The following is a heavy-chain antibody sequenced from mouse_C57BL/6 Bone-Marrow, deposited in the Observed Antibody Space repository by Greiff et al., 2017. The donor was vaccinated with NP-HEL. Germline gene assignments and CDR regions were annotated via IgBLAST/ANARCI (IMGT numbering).Heavy chain of an antibody. J-gene: IGHJ3*01. CDR3: ARKGFAH. Sequence: EVKLVESGGGLVKPGGSLKLSCAASGFTFSSYAMSWVRQTPEKRLEWVATISDGGSYTYYPDNVKGRFTISRDNAKNNLYLQMSHLKSEDTAMYYCARKGFAHWGQGTLVTVSA. CDR2: ISDGGSYT. V-gene: IGHV5-4*03. CDR1: GFTFSSYA.